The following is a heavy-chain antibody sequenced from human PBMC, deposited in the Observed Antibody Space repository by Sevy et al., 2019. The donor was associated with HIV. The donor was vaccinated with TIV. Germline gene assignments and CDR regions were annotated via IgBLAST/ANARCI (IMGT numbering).Heavy chain of an antibody. J-gene: IGHJ4*02. CDR3: AHETFGRFES. D-gene: IGHD3-16*01. CDR1: GFTFSANW. Sequence: GGSLRLSCAASGFTFSANWMNWVRQAPGKGLEWVANIKGDGSDKHYVASVEGRFTISRDNAKNLLYLQMNSLRIEDTAVYYCAHETFGRFESWGQGTLVTVSS. V-gene: IGHV3-7*01. CDR2: IKGDGSDK.